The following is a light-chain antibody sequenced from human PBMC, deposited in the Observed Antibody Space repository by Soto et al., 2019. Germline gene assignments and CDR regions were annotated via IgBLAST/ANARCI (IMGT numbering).Light chain of an antibody. CDR2: AAS. V-gene: IGKV1-39*01. CDR3: QQSYSSPQT. CDR1: QTIMTY. J-gene: IGKJ1*01. Sequence: DIQMTQSPSSLSASVGDGVAITCRASQTIMTYLNWYQLKPGKPPRLLIYAASSLQSGVPSRFSARGSGTDFTLTISNLQPEDFATYSCQQSYSSPQTFGQGTKVDIK.